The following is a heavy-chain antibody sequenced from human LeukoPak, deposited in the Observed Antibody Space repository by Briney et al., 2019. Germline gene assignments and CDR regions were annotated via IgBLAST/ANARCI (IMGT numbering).Heavy chain of an antibody. D-gene: IGHD3-22*01. CDR3: ARVLVAMIVEYYFDY. Sequence: GGSLRLSCAASGFTFSDYYMSWIRQAPGKGLEWVSYISSSGSTIYYADSVKGRFTTSRANAKNSLYLQMNSLRAEDTAVYYCARVLVAMIVEYYFDYWGQGTLVTVSS. CDR1: GFTFSDYY. J-gene: IGHJ4*02. V-gene: IGHV3-11*01. CDR2: ISSSGSTI.